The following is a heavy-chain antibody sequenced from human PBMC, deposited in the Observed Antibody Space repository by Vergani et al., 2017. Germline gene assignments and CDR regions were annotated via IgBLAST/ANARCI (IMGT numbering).Heavy chain of an antibody. CDR1: GFTFDDYA. V-gene: IGHV3-9*01. Sequence: EVQLVESGGGLVQPGRSLRLSCAASGFTFDDYAMHWVRQAPGKGLEWVSGISWNSGSIGYADSVKGRFTISRDNAKNSLCLQMNSLRAEDTALYYCAKDDGIDWLLSGYFDYWGQGTLVTVSS. J-gene: IGHJ4*02. D-gene: IGHD3-9*01. CDR3: AKDDGIDWLLSGYFDY. CDR2: ISWNSGSI.